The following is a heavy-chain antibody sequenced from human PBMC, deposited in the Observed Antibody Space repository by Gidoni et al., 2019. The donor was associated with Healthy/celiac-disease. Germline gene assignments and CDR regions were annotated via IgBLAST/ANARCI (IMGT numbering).Heavy chain of an antibody. CDR3: AKDGAVWFGDAGDLNLDY. CDR2: ISYDGSNK. CDR1: GFTFSSYG. V-gene: IGHV3-30*18. D-gene: IGHD3-10*01. J-gene: IGHJ4*02. Sequence: QVQLVESGGGVVQPGRSLRLSCAASGFTFSSYGMHWVRQAPGKGLEWVAVISYDGSNKYYADSVKGRFTISRDNSKNTLYLQMNSLRAEHTAVYYCAKDGAVWFGDAGDLNLDYWGQGTLVTVSS.